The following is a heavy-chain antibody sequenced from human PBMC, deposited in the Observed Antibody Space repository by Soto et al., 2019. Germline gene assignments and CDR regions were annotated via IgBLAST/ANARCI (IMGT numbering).Heavy chain of an antibody. CDR2: ISSSSSYI. CDR3: AREASRYVDWLLEPGTYDYGMDV. Sequence: PGGSLRLSCAASGFTISNYGMNWVRQAPGKGLEWVSSISSSSSYIYYADSVKGRFTISRDNAKNSLYLEMNRLRAGDTAIYYCAREASRYVDWLLEPGTYDYGMDVWGQGTTVTSP. CDR1: GFTISNYG. V-gene: IGHV3-21*01. D-gene: IGHD3-9*01. J-gene: IGHJ6*02.